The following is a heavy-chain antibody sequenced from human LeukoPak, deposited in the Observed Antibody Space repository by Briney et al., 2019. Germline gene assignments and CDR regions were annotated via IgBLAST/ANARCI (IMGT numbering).Heavy chain of an antibody. Sequence: RASVKVSCKASGFTFTSSAVQRVRQARGQRLECIGWIVLGSGNTNYAQQFQERVTITRDLPTSSTYLELSSLRSEDTAVYYCAALAGVQGLAYDPRDYFDSWGQGTLVTVSS. CDR1: GFTFTSSA. V-gene: IGHV1-58*01. CDR2: IVLGSGNT. J-gene: IGHJ4*02. D-gene: IGHD7-27*01. CDR3: AALAGVQGLAYDPRDYFDS.